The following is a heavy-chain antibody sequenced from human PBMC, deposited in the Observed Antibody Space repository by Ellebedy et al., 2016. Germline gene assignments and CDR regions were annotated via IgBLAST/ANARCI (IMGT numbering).Heavy chain of an antibody. V-gene: IGHV3-7*03. Sequence: GESLKISCAASGFTFISYWVTWVRQAPGKGLEWVANINFDGSEISYVDSVKGRFTISRDNAKNSVFLQMSSLRAEDMAMYYCARDVGGGYFDYWGQGTRVTVSS. CDR1: GFTFISYW. CDR2: INFDGSEI. D-gene: IGHD2-15*01. J-gene: IGHJ4*02. CDR3: ARDVGGGYFDY.